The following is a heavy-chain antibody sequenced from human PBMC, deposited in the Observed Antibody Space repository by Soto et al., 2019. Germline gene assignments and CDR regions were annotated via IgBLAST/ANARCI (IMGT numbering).Heavy chain of an antibody. CDR2: IYYSGST. V-gene: IGHV4-61*01. CDR1: GGSVSSGSYY. Sequence: SETLSLTGTVSGGSVSSGSYYWSWIRQPPGKGLEWIGYIYYSGSTNYNPSLKSRVTLSVDTSKNQFSLKLSSVTAADTAVYYCARGAYSSGWSPFDYWGQGTLVTVS. J-gene: IGHJ4*02. CDR3: ARGAYSSGWSPFDY. D-gene: IGHD6-19*01.